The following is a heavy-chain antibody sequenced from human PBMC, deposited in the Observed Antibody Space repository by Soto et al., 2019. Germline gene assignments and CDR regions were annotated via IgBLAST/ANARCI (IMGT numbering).Heavy chain of an antibody. J-gene: IGHJ2*01. D-gene: IGHD3-9*01. CDR2: IDHSGST. CDR3: AREVHFDAWYFDL. Sequence: PSETLSLTCAVSGGSFSGYYWSWIRQPPGKGLEWIGEIDHSGSTNYNPSLKSRVTISVDTSKNQFSLKLSSVTAADTAVYYCAREVHFDAWYFDLWGRGTLVTVSS. V-gene: IGHV4-34*01. CDR1: GGSFSGYY.